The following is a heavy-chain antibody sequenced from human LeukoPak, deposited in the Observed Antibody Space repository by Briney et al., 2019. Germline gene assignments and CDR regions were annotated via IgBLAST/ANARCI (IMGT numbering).Heavy chain of an antibody. J-gene: IGHJ4*02. CDR3: ARDPPTLYYYDSSGYYD. Sequence: SETLSLTCTVSGGSISSGYYWGWIRQPPGKGLEWIGSIYHSGSTYYNPSLKGRVTISVDTSKNQFSLKLSSVTAADTAVYYCARDPPTLYYYDSSGYYDWGQGTLVTVSS. V-gene: IGHV4-38-2*02. CDR1: GGSISSGYY. D-gene: IGHD3-22*01. CDR2: IYHSGST.